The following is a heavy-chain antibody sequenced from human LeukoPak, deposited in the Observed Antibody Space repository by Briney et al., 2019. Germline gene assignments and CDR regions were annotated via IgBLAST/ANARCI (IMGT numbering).Heavy chain of an antibody. CDR1: GFTFGGYG. V-gene: IGHV3-33*01. Sequence: GGSLRLSCAGSGFTFGGYGMHWFGQTPGKGLEWVAVIAYDGSGAFYADSVKGRFTISRDNSKNTMSVQMDDLRSEDTAVYYCTRYNNDHFDYWGQGTLVTVSS. D-gene: IGHD1-14*01. J-gene: IGHJ4*02. CDR3: TRYNNDHFDY. CDR2: IAYDGSGA.